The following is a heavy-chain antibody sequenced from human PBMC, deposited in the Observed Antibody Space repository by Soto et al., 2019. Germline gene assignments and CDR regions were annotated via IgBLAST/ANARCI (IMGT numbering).Heavy chain of an antibody. J-gene: IGHJ3*02. Sequence: ASVKVSCKASGYTFTSYYISWVRQAPGQGLEWMGWISGYNGNTNYAQKLQGRVTMTTDTSTSTAYMELRSLRSDDTAVYYCAGILTGSGYDAFYIWGKGTMVTVAS. V-gene: IGHV1-18*01. CDR3: AGILTGSGYDAFYI. CDR2: ISGYNGNT. D-gene: IGHD3-9*01. CDR1: GYTFTSYY.